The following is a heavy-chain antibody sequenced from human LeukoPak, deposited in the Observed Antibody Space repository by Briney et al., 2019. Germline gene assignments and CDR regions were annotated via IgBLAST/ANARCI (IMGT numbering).Heavy chain of an antibody. CDR2: INPSGGST. J-gene: IGHJ3*02. D-gene: IGHD2-2*01. CDR3: ARDLGHCSSTNCPSDALDI. Sequence: ASVKVSCKASGYTFTSYYMHWVRQAPGQGLEWMGIINPSGGSTSYAQKFQGRVTMTRDTSTSTVYMDLSTLRSEDTAMYYCARDLGHCSSTNCPSDALDIWGQGTTVSVSS. CDR1: GYTFTSYY. V-gene: IGHV1-46*01.